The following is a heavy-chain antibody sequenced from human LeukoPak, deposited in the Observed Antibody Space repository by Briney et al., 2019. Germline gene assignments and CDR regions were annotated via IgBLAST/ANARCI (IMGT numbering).Heavy chain of an antibody. V-gene: IGHV4-39*07. Sequence: SETLFLTCAVAGASISGSNYFWGWIRQPPGKGLEWIGSIYFSGSTVYNPSLKSRVTISLDTSQNQFSLRLSSVTAADTAVYYCERDGDGDYADHWGQGTLVTVSS. J-gene: IGHJ5*02. CDR1: GASISGSNYF. CDR2: IYFSGST. CDR3: ERDGDGDYADH. D-gene: IGHD4-17*01.